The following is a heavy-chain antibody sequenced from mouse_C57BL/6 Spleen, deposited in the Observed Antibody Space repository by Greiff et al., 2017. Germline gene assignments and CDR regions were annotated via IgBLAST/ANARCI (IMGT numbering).Heavy chain of an antibody. CDR2: ISYDGSN. J-gene: IGHJ3*01. D-gene: IGHD1-1*01. CDR3: ARGGYYGIGPAWFAY. V-gene: IGHV3-6*01. Sequence: ESGPGLVKPSQSLSLTCSVTGYSITSGYYWNWIRQFPGNKLEWMGYISYDGSNNYNPSLKNRISITRDTSKNQFFLKLNSVTTEDTATXYCARGGYYGIGPAWFAYWGQGTLVTVSA. CDR1: GYSITSGYY.